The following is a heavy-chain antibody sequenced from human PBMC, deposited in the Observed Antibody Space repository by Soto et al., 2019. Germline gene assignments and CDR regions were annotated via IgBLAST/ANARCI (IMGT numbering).Heavy chain of an antibody. CDR2: ISGSGGST. J-gene: IGHJ4*02. Sequence: EVQLLESGGGLVQPGGSMRLSCAASGFTFSSYAMSWVRQAPGKGLEWVSVISGSGGSTYYADSVKGRFTISRDNSKNTLYLQRNSLRAEDTAVYYCAKVVSSVRGVIIGLYYFDYWGQGTLVTVSS. CDR3: AKVVSSVRGVIIGLYYFDY. D-gene: IGHD3-10*01. CDR1: GFTFSSYA. V-gene: IGHV3-23*01.